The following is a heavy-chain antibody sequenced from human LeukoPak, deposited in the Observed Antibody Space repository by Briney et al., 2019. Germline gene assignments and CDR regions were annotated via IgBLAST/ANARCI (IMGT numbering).Heavy chain of an antibody. Sequence: GGSLRLSCAASGFTFSSYAMSWVRQAPGKGLEWVSAISGSGGSTYYADSVEGRFTISRDNSKNTLYLQMNSLRAEDTAVYYCAKSPYSSSSSAPNYFDYWGQGTLVTVSS. D-gene: IGHD6-6*01. CDR2: ISGSGGST. V-gene: IGHV3-23*01. J-gene: IGHJ4*02. CDR3: AKSPYSSSSSAPNYFDY. CDR1: GFTFSSYA.